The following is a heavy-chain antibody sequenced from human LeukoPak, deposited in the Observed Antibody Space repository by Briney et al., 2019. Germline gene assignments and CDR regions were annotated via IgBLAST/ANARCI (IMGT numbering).Heavy chain of an antibody. CDR3: ASQYYYDSSGYYGYFDY. J-gene: IGHJ4*02. V-gene: IGHV1-69*13. CDR1: GGTFSSYA. CDR2: IIPIFGTA. Sequence: ASVKVSCKASGGTFSSYAISWVRQAPGQGLEWMGGIIPIFGTANYAQKFQGRVTITADESTSTAYMELSSLRSEDTAVHYCASQYYYDSSGYYGYFDYWGQGTLVTVSS. D-gene: IGHD3-22*01.